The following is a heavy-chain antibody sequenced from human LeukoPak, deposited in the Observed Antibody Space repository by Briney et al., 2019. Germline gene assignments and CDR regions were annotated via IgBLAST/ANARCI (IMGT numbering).Heavy chain of an antibody. J-gene: IGHJ4*02. CDR2: ISYDGSNK. Sequence: PGRSLRLSCAVSGFTFSSYAMHWVRQAPGKGLEWVAVISYDGSNKYYADSVKGRFTISRDNSKNTLYLQMNSLRAEDTAVYYCARGYSSGWYYFDYWGQGTLVTVSS. D-gene: IGHD6-19*01. V-gene: IGHV3-30-3*01. CDR1: GFTFSSYA. CDR3: ARGYSSGWYYFDY.